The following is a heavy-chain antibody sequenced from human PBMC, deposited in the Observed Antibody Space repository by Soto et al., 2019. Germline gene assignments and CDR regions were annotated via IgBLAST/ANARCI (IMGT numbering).Heavy chain of an antibody. D-gene: IGHD3-22*01. J-gene: IGHJ4*02. CDR1: WGHTSNSSYY. CDR2: IYYSGST. CDR3: ARHGYWNPFDF. Sequence: SETPALTFTISWGHTSNSSYYWGWIRQPPGKGLEWIGSIYYSGSTYYNPSLKSRVTISADTSKNQFSLKLSSVTAADTAVYYCARHGYWNPFDFWGQGTLVTVSS. V-gene: IGHV4-39*01.